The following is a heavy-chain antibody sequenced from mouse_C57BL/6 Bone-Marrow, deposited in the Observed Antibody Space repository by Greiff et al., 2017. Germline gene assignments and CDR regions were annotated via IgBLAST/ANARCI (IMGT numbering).Heavy chain of an antibody. Sequence: QVHVKQSGAELVRPGTSVKVSCKASGYAFTNYLIEWVKQRPGQGLEWIGVINPGSGGTHSNEKFKGKATLTADKSSITAYMQLSSLTSEDSAVYFCARAGYWYFDVWGTGTTVTVSS. CDR3: ARAGYWYFDV. V-gene: IGHV1-54*01. J-gene: IGHJ1*03. CDR2: INPGSGGT. CDR1: GYAFTNYL.